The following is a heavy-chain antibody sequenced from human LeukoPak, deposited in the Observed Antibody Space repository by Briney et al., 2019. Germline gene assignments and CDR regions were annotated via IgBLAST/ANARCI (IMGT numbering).Heavy chain of an antibody. CDR2: ISSSSSYI. CDR1: GFTFSSYS. Sequence: GGSLRLSCAASGFTFSSYSMNWVRQAPGKGLEWVSSISSSSSYIYYADSVKGRFTISRDNAKNSLYLQMNSLRAEDTAVYYCASPMWPPMEGENYFDYWGQGTLVTVSS. D-gene: IGHD3-10*02. J-gene: IGHJ4*02. CDR3: ASPMWPPMEGENYFDY. V-gene: IGHV3-21*01.